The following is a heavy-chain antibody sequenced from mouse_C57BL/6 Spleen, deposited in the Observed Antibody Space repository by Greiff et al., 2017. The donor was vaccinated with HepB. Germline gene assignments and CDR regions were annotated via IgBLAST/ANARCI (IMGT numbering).Heavy chain of an antibody. D-gene: IGHD1-1*01. J-gene: IGHJ4*01. V-gene: IGHV1-80*01. CDR2: IYPGDGDT. CDR1: GYAFSSYW. Sequence: QVQLQQSGAELVKPGASVKISCKASGYAFSSYWMNWVKQRPGTGLEWIGQIYPGDGDTNYNGKFKGKATLTADKSSSTAYMQLSSLTSEDSAVYFCARGTTVVRYYYAMDYWGQGTSVTVSS. CDR3: ARGTTVVRYYYAMDY.